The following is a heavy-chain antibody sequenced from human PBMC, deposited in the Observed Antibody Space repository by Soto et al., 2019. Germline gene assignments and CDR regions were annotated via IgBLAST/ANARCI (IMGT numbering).Heavy chain of an antibody. CDR3: ARDSAYYYGSGSFGY. D-gene: IGHD3-10*01. CDR1: GGSISSGGYY. Sequence: QVQLQESGPGLVKPSQTLSLICTVSGGSISSGGYYWSWIRQHPGKGLEWIGYIYYSGSTYYNPSLKSRVTISVDTSKNQFSLKLSSVTAADTAVYYCARDSAYYYGSGSFGYWGQGTLVNVSS. V-gene: IGHV4-31*03. CDR2: IYYSGST. J-gene: IGHJ4*02.